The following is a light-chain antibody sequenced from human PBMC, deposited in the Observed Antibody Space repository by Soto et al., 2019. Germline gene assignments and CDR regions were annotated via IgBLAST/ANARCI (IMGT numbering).Light chain of an antibody. J-gene: IGKJ5*01. CDR3: QHYNFWPHT. V-gene: IGKV3-15*01. CDR2: RAS. Sequence: VLTQSQGTQSLSPGRRSTHACRASQSVRDNLAWYQQKTGQAPRIIIYRASTRATGVPARFSGSGYGTEFNLTISSLQSEDVSVYFCQHYNFWPHTFGQGTRLEIK. CDR1: QSVRDN.